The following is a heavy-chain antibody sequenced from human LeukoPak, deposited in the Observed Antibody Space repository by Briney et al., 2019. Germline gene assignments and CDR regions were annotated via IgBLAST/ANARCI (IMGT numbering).Heavy chain of an antibody. CDR3: AKYVSAKGPPYALDV. CDR1: EFTFSSYA. J-gene: IGHJ6*02. D-gene: IGHD2/OR15-2a*01. CDR2: ISASGGST. V-gene: IGHV3-23*01. Sequence: GGSLRLSCAASEFTFSSYAMQWVRQAPGKGLEWVSGISASGGSTWYADSVKGRFTISRDNSKNTLYLQMNSLRAEDTAVHYCAKYVSAKGPPYALDVWGQGTTVTVSS.